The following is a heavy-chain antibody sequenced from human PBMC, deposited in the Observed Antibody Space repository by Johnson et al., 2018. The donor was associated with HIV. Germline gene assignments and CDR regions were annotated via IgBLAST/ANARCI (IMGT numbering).Heavy chain of an antibody. CDR2: IYSGGST. V-gene: IGHV3-53*01. CDR1: GFTVSSNY. Sequence: VQLVESGGGLIQPGGSLRLSCAASGFTVSSNYMSWVRQAPGKGLEWVSVIYSGGSTYYADSVKGRFTISRDNSKNTLYLQMNSLKTEDTAVYYCTTGPGSWELPDAFDIWGQGTMVTVSS. CDR3: TTGPGSWELPDAFDI. D-gene: IGHD1-26*01. J-gene: IGHJ3*02.